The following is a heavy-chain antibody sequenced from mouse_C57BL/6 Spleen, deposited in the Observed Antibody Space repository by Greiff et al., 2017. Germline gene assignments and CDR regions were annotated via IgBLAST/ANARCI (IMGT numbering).Heavy chain of an antibody. CDR1: GLNIKDYY. D-gene: IGHD2-3*01. J-gene: IGHJ3*01. V-gene: IGHV14-1*01. CDR3: TTGGDGYLFAY. Sequence: VQLQQSGAELVRPGASVKLSCTASGLNIKDYYMHWVKQRPEQGLEWIGRIDPEDGDTEYAPKFQGKATMTADTSSNTAYLQLSSLTSEDTAVYYCTTGGDGYLFAYWGQGTLVTVSA. CDR2: IDPEDGDT.